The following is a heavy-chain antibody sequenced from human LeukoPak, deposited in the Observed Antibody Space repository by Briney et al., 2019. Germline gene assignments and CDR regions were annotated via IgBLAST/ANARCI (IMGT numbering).Heavy chain of an antibody. V-gene: IGHV3-23*01. CDR2: ISGSGGST. J-gene: IGHJ1*01. Sequence: GGSLRLSCAASGFTFSSYAMSWVRQAPGKGLEWVSAISGSGGSTYYADSVKGRFTISRDNSKNTLYLQMNNLRAEDTALYYCAKRLGAADTYGRALDYWGQGTLVTVSS. D-gene: IGHD2-15*01. CDR3: AKRLGAADTYGRALDY. CDR1: GFTFSSYA.